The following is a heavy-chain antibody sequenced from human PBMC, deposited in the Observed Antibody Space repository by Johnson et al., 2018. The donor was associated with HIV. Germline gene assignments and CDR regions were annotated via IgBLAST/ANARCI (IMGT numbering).Heavy chain of an antibody. CDR2: IKSKTDGGTT. V-gene: IGHV3-15*01. CDR3: ASVYDYVWGNPATHDAFDI. D-gene: IGHD3-16*01. Sequence: VQLVESGGGLVKPGGSLRLSCAASGFTFSNAWMSWVRQAPGKGLEWVGRIKSKTDGGTTDYAAPVKGRFTISRDDSKNTLYLQMTSLRAEDTAVYYCASVYDYVWGNPATHDAFDIWGQGTMVTVSS. CDR1: GFTFSNAW. J-gene: IGHJ3*02.